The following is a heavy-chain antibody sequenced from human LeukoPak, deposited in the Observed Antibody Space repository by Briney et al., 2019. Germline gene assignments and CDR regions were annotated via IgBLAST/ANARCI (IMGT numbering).Heavy chain of an antibody. J-gene: IGHJ6*03. CDR1: GGSISSYY. CDR3: AREKGSSRDYYYYYMDV. Sequence: SETLSLTCTVSGGSISSYYWSWIRQPAGKGLEWIGRIYTSGSTNYNPSLKSRVTMSVDTSKNQFSLKLSSVTAADTAVYYGAREKGSSRDYYYYYMDVWGKGTTVTVSS. V-gene: IGHV4-4*07. CDR2: IYTSGST.